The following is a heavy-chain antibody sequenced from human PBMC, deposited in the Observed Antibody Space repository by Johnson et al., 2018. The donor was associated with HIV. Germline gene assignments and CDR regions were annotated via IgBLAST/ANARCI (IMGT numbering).Heavy chain of an antibody. CDR3: AKVRYYDRDAFDI. D-gene: IGHD3-22*01. J-gene: IGHJ3*02. CDR2: ISSSGSTI. V-gene: IGHV3-11*01. CDR1: GFTFSDHY. Sequence: QVQLVESGGGLVQPGGSLRLSCAGSGFTFSDHYMSWVRQAPGKGLEWVSYISSSGSTIYYADSVKGRFTISRDNSKNTLYLQMNSLRAEDTAVHYCAKVRYYDRDAFDIWGQGTLVTVSS.